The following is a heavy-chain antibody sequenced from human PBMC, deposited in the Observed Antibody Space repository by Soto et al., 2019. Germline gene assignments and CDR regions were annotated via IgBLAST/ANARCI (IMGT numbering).Heavy chain of an antibody. CDR3: FNGRYGSFDY. CDR2: VYRTGGN. Sequence: QLQLQESGPGLVKPWETLSLTCTVSGASVSSSTYYWGWVRQPPGKGLEWIGSVYRTGGNYYSPSLKRRVAISVDPSKKHLSLNLESVTAADTAVYFCFNGRYGSFDYWGQGTLVTVSS. J-gene: IGHJ4*02. V-gene: IGHV4-39*02. CDR1: GASVSSSTYY. D-gene: IGHD3-10*01.